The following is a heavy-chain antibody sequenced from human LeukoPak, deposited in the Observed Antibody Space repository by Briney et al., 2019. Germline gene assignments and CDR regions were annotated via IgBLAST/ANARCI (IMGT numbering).Heavy chain of an antibody. Sequence: PSETLSLTCTVSGGSISRSSYYWGWIRQPPGKGLEWIGSIYYSGSTYYNPSLKSRVTISVDTSKHQYSLKLSSVTAADTAVYYCARRVNWYSSSSWVDYWGQGTLVTVSS. J-gene: IGHJ4*02. CDR1: GGSISRSSYY. CDR2: IYYSGST. V-gene: IGHV4-39*01. CDR3: ARRVNWYSSSSWVDY. D-gene: IGHD6-6*01.